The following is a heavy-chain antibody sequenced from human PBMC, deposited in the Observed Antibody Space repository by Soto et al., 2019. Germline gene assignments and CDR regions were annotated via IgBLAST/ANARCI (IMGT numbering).Heavy chain of an antibody. CDR2: ISRAGTT. V-gene: IGHV3-23*01. Sequence: GGSLRLSCAASGFTFRSYAMAWVRQAPGKGLEWVSGISRAGTTVCADSVRGRFTISRDNSKNTLYLQMNSLRAEDTALYYCAKYTVTEDLGENWGLGTLVTVSS. D-gene: IGHD4-17*01. CDR3: AKYTVTEDLGEN. CDR1: GFTFRSYA. J-gene: IGHJ4*02.